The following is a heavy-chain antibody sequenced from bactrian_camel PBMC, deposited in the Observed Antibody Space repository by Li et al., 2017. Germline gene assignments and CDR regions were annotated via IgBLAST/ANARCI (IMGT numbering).Heavy chain of an antibody. CDR2: VSTLGGST. D-gene: IGHD3*01. V-gene: IGHV3S54*01. Sequence: HVQLVESGGDSVQAGGSLRLSCVASGLSYCMGWFRQLPGKEREGVATVSTLGGSTFYHDSVKGRFTISRDNAKNLLYLDIDSLKIEDTAVYYCAYGGRFGPWSDKNYRGLGTQVTVS. CDR3: AYGGRFGPWSDKNY. J-gene: IGHJ4*01. CDR1: GLSYC.